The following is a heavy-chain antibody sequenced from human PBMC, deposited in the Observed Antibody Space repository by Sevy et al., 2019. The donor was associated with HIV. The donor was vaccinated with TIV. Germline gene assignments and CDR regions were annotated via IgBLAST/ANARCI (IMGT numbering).Heavy chain of an antibody. CDR3: AGDAVVVPAAMFGMDV. J-gene: IGHJ6*02. CDR2: IYYSGST. Sequence: SETLSLTCTVSGGSISSGGYYWSWIRQHPGKGLEWIGYIYYSGSTYYNPSLKSRVTISVDTSKNQFSLKLSSVTAADTAVYYCAGDAVVVPAAMFGMDVWGQGTTVTVSS. CDR1: GGSISSGGYY. V-gene: IGHV4-31*03. D-gene: IGHD2-2*01.